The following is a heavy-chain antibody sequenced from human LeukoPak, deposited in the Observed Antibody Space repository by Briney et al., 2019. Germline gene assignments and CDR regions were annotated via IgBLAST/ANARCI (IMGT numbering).Heavy chain of an antibody. CDR1: GYTFNTYG. V-gene: IGHV1-18*01. J-gene: IGHJ4*02. Sequence: ASVKVSCKASGYTFNTYGISWVRQAPGQGLEWMAWISTYDDRTNYAQKFQGRITMTTDTSTSTAYMELKSLRSDDTAVYYCARGGYYDSGRQEDFDYWGQGTLVTVSS. D-gene: IGHD3-22*01. CDR2: ISTYDDRT. CDR3: ARGGYYDSGRQEDFDY.